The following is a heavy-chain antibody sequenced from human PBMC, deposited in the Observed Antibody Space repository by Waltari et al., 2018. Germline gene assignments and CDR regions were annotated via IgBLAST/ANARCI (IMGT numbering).Heavy chain of an antibody. V-gene: IGHV3-21*01. CDR1: GFTFSSYS. D-gene: IGHD6-13*01. J-gene: IGHJ3*02. CDR2: ISSSSSYI. CDR3: ARDDQQLVKNAFDI. Sequence: EVQLVESGGGLVKPGGSLRLSCAASGFTFSSYSMNGVRQAPGKGLEWVSSISSSSSYIYYADSVKGRFTISRDNAKNSLYLQMNSLRAEDTAVYYCARDDQQLVKNAFDIWGQGTMVTVSS.